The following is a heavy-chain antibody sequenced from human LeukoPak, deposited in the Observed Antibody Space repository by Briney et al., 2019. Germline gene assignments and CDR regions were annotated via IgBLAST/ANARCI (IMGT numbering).Heavy chain of an antibody. V-gene: IGHV4-34*01. CDR1: GGSISSYY. Sequence: SETLSLTCTVSGGSISSYYWNWIRQPPGKGLEWIGEINHSGSTNYNPSLKSRVTISVDTSKNQFSLKLSSVTAADTAVYYCARQGYDYVWGSYRRNWFDPWGQGTLVTVSS. D-gene: IGHD3-16*02. CDR2: INHSGST. CDR3: ARQGYDYVWGSYRRNWFDP. J-gene: IGHJ5*02.